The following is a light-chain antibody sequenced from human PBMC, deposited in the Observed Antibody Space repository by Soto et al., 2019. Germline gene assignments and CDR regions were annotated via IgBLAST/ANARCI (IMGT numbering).Light chain of an antibody. CDR3: QQYNNWPYT. Sequence: EIVMTQPPATLSVSPGDRATLSCRASQSVRSYLAWYQQKPGQSPRLLISGASTRATGFPARFSGSGSGTEFTLTISNLQSEDFAVYYCQQYNNWPYTFGQGTKLEIK. CDR2: GAS. J-gene: IGKJ2*01. CDR1: QSVRSY. V-gene: IGKV3-15*01.